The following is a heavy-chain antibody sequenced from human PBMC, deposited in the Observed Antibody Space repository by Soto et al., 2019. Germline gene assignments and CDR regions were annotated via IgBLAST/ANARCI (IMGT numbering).Heavy chain of an antibody. CDR2: IWYDGSNK. CDR1: GFTFSSYG. V-gene: IGHV3-33*01. J-gene: IGHJ4*02. Sequence: QVQLVESGGGVVQPGRSLRLSCAASGFTFSSYGMHWVRQAPGKGLEWVAVIWYDGSNKYYADSVKGRFTISRDNSKNTLYLQMNSLRAEDTAVYYCAREPDYGGSYFDYWGQGTLVTVSS. D-gene: IGHD4-17*01. CDR3: AREPDYGGSYFDY.